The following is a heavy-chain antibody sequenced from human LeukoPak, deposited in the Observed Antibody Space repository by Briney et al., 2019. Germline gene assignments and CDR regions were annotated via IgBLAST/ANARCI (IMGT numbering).Heavy chain of an antibody. J-gene: IGHJ4*02. V-gene: IGHV1-2*02. D-gene: IGHD5-12*01. CDR1: GYRLTDYY. Sequence: AASVKVSCKASGYRLTDYYIHWLRQAPGQGLEWLGWINPNSGDTHYAQRFQGRVTMTRDTSLSTAYMELSSLTSDDTAVYYCAKNPYEYYFDYWGQGTLVTVSS. CDR2: INPNSGDT. CDR3: AKNPYEYYFDY.